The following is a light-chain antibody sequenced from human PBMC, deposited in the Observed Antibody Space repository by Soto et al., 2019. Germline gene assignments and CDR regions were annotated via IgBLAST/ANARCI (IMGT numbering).Light chain of an antibody. CDR2: DAS. CDR3: QQYNTYST. J-gene: IGKJ1*01. CDR1: QSISSW. Sequence: DIQMTQSPSTLSASVGDRVTITCRASQSISSWLAWYQQKPGKAPKLLIYDASSLGSGVPSRFSGSGSATAFTLTISSLQADDVATYYCQQYNTYSTFGQGTKVEIK. V-gene: IGKV1-5*01.